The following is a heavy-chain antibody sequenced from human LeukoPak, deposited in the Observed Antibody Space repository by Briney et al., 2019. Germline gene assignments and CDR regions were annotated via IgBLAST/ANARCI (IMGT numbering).Heavy chain of an antibody. CDR3: ARGSGYYSEFFDY. CDR1: GGPISSYY. D-gene: IGHD3-22*01. V-gene: IGHV4-4*09. CDR2: IYTSGST. J-gene: IGHJ4*02. Sequence: SETLSLTCTVSGGPISSYYWSWIRQPPGKGLEWIGYIYTSGSTNYNPSLKSRVTISVDTSKNQFSLKLSSVTAADTAVYYCARGSGYYSEFFDYWGQGTLVTVSS.